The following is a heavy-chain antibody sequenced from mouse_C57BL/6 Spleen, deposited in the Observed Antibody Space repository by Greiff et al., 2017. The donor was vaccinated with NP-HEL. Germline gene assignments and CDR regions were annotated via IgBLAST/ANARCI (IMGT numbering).Heavy chain of an antibody. D-gene: IGHD1-1*01. CDR3: AGPITTVVPELFAY. V-gene: IGHV1-26*01. CDR2: INPNNGGT. Sequence: EVQLQQSGPELVKPGASVKISCKASGYTFTDYYMNWVKQSHGKSLEWIGDINPNNGGTSYNQKFKGKATLTVDKSSSTAYMELRSLTSEDSAVYYCAGPITTVVPELFAYWGQGTLVTVS. CDR1: GYTFTDYY. J-gene: IGHJ3*01.